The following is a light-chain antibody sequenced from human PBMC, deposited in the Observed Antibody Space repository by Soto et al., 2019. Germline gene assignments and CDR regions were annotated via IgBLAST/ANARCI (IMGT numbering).Light chain of an antibody. CDR2: GAS. J-gene: IGKJ1*01. Sequence: DIQMTQSPSSLSASVGDRVTITCRASQSISSYLCWYQQRPGKAPNLLIYGASTLQGGVPSRFSGSGSGTDFTLTISSLHPEDFATYYCQQSYSIVWTFGQGTTVESK. CDR3: QQSYSIVWT. V-gene: IGKV1-39*01. CDR1: QSISSY.